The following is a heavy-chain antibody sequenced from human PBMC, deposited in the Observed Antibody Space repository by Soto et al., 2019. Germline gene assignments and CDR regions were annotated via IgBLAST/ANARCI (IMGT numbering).Heavy chain of an antibody. CDR1: GFTFSDYY. Sequence: GGPLRLSCAASGFTFSDYYMSWIRQAPGKGLEWVSYISSSSIYTNYADSVKGRFTISRDNAKNSLYLQMNSLRAEDTAVYYCARERSSGWSGLVDYWGQGTLVTVSS. CDR3: ARERSSGWSGLVDY. J-gene: IGHJ4*02. D-gene: IGHD6-19*01. V-gene: IGHV3-11*06. CDR2: ISSSSIYT.